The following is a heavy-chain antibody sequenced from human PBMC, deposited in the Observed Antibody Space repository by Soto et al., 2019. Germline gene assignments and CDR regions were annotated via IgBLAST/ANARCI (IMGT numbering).Heavy chain of an antibody. J-gene: IGHJ4*02. V-gene: IGHV1-18*04. Sequence: SVQVSRKASGYTFTSYCISWVRQAPGQGLEWMGWISAYNGNTNYAPKLQGRVTMTTNTSTSTAYMELRSLRSDDTAVYYCASHGLRCLEWLPGGYFDYWGQGTLVTVSS. CDR3: ASHGLRCLEWLPGGYFDY. CDR1: GYTFTSYC. D-gene: IGHD3-3*01. CDR2: ISAYNGNT.